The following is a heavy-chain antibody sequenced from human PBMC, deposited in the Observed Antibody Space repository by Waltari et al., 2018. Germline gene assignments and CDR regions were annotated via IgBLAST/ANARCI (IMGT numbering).Heavy chain of an antibody. D-gene: IGHD2-15*01. CDR3: ARDRGRGLYLDS. CDR1: GDSMNRNNW. Sequence: QLQLQQSGPGLVKPSESLSPTCAVSGDSMNRNNWWSWVRQSPGKGLEWIGQIHGSGRTNYNPSLEGRVTVSIDTSNNQFSLKVSYATAADTAVYYCARDRGRGLYLDSWGQGSLVTVSP. J-gene: IGHJ4*02. V-gene: IGHV4-4*02. CDR2: IHGSGRT.